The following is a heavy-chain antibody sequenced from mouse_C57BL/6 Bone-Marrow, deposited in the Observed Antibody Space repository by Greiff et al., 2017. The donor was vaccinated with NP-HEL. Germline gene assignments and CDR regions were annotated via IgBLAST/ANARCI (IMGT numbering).Heavy chain of an antibody. D-gene: IGHD2-3*01. J-gene: IGHJ2*01. V-gene: IGHV1-63*01. Sequence: QVQLKESGAELVRPGTSVKMSCKASGYTFTNYWIGWAKQRPGHGLEWIGDIYPGGGYTNYNEKFKGKATLTADKSSSTAYMQFSSLTSEDSAIYYCARGGYYLGNYFDYWGQGTTLTVSS. CDR2: IYPGGGYT. CDR1: GYTFTNYW. CDR3: ARGGYYLGNYFDY.